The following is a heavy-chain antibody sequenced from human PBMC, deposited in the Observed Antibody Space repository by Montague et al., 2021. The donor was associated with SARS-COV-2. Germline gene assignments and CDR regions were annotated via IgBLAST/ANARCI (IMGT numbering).Heavy chain of an antibody. CDR1: GGSISSPDCS. Sequence: SETLSLTCTVSGGSISSPDCSWGWHRQSPGMGLMWIVRYSCASKNYSNPSLRSRVSFSMATSKNPFSLSLDSVTAADTAFYFCARQLPSYCSTNKCYAYYFDVWGQGALVTVSS. V-gene: IGHV4-39*01. J-gene: IGHJ4*02. CDR2: YSCASKN. D-gene: IGHD2-2*01. CDR3: ARQLPSYCSTNKCYAYYFDV.